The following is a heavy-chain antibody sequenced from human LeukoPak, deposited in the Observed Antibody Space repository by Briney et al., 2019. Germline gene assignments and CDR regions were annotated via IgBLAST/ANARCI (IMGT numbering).Heavy chain of an antibody. CDR3: AKEGPIAVASYFDY. J-gene: IGHJ4*02. Sequence: GGSLRLSCAASGFTFDDYAMHWVRQAPGKGLEWVSLITGDGAGTYYADSVKGRFTISIDNSKNSLYLQMNGLRTEDTALYYCAKEGPIAVASYFDYWGQGTLVTVSS. CDR2: ITGDGAGT. CDR1: GFTFDDYA. D-gene: IGHD6-19*01. V-gene: IGHV3-43*02.